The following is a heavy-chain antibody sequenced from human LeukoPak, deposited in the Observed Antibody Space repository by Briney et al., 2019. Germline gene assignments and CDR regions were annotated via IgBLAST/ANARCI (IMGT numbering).Heavy chain of an antibody. V-gene: IGHV1-69*13. CDR3: ARDCSSTSCQMGDSGYDLYYYYGMDV. CDR2: IIPIFGTA. CDR1: GGTFSSYA. Sequence: ASVKVSCKASGGTFSSYANSWVRQAPGQGLEWMGGIIPIFGTANYAQKFQGRVTITADESTSTAYMELSSLRSEDTAVYYCARDCSSTSCQMGDSGYDLYYYYGMDVWGKGTTVTVSS. D-gene: IGHD2-2*01. J-gene: IGHJ6*04.